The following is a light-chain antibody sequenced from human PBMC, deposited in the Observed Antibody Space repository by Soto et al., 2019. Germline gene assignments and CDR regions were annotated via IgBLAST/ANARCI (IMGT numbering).Light chain of an antibody. V-gene: IGKV1-5*03. CDR1: QSISSW. J-gene: IGKJ1*01. CDR3: LQYYSYPQT. Sequence: DVQMTHSHSTLSASVGDRVTITCRASQSISSWLAWYQQKPGKAPKLLIYKASSLESGVPSRFSGSGSGTEFTLTISSLQPDDFATYYCLQYYSYPQTFGQGTKVDIK. CDR2: KAS.